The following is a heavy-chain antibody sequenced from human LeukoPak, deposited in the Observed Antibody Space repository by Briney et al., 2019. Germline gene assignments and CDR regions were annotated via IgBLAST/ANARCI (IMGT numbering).Heavy chain of an antibody. Sequence: PSETLSLTCTVSGGSISSGGYYWSWIRQHPGKGLEWIGNIYYSGSTYYNPSLKSRVTISVDTSKYQFSLNLSSVTAADTTVYYCASRDGYNYVSAFDIWGEGTMVTVSS. V-gene: IGHV4-31*03. CDR1: GGSISSGGYY. D-gene: IGHD5-24*01. CDR2: IYYSGST. J-gene: IGHJ3*02. CDR3: ASRDGYNYVSAFDI.